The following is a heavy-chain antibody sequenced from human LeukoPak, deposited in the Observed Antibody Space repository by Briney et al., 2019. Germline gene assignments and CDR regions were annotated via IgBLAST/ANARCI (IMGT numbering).Heavy chain of an antibody. CDR3: ASGIYYASVHTWSPV. CDR2: ISIGSSYI. V-gene: IGHV3-21*01. D-gene: IGHD3-10*01. Sequence: GGSLRLSCAASEFTFSSYSMNWVRQAPGKGLEWVSSISIGSSYIYYTDSVKGRFTISRDDAKTSLYLQMNSLTDEDTAVYYCASGIYYASVHTWSPVWGQGTLVTVSS. J-gene: IGHJ4*02. CDR1: EFTFSSYS.